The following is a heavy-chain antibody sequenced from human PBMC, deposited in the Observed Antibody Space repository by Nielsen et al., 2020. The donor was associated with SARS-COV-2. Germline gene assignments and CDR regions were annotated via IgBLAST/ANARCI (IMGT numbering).Heavy chain of an antibody. CDR2: IDPSDSYT. J-gene: IGHJ5*02. CDR3: ARHSSGVTILNWFDP. Sequence: GESLKISCKGSGSSFTSYWISWVRQMPGKGLEWMGRIDPSDSYTNYSPSFQGHVTISADKSISTAYLQWSSLKASDTAMYYCARHSSGVTILNWFDPWGQGTLVTVSS. CDR1: GSSFTSYW. D-gene: IGHD3-3*01. V-gene: IGHV5-10-1*01.